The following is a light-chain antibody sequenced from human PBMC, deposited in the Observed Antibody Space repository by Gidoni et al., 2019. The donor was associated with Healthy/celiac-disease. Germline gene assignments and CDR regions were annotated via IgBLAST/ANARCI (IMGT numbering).Light chain of an antibody. J-gene: IGKJ2*01. CDR3: QKYNSAPYT. Sequence: DIQLSQSPPSLSASVGDRVTITCRASQGISNYLAWYQQKPGKVPKLLIYAASTLQSGVPSRFSGSGSGTDFTLTISSLQPEDVATYYCQKYNSAPYTFGQGTKLEIK. CDR2: AAS. V-gene: IGKV1-27*01. CDR1: QGISNY.